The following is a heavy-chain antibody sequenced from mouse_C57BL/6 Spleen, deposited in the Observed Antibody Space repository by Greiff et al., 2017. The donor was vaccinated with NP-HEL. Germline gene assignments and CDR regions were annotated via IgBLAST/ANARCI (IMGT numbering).Heavy chain of an antibody. CDR2: INPSTGGT. J-gene: IGHJ1*03. CDR3: ARRISITTVVAHWYFDV. CDR1: GYSFTGYY. V-gene: IGHV1-42*01. Sequence: EVQLQQSGPELVKPGASVKISCEASGYSFTGYYMNWVKQSPEKSLEWIGEINPSTGGTTYNQKFKAKATLTVDKSSSTAYMQLKSLTSEDSAVYYCARRISITTVVAHWYFDVWGTGTTVTVSS. D-gene: IGHD1-1*01.